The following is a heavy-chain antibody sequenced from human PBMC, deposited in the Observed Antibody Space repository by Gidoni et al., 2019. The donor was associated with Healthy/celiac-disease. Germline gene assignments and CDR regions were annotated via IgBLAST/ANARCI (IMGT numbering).Heavy chain of an antibody. Sequence: EVQLVESGGGVVQPGGSLRLSCAASGFTFDDYAMHWARQAPGKGLEWVSLISGDGGSTYYADSVKGRFTISRDNSKNSLYLQMNSLRTEDTALYYCAKDPDPELADYVWGSYRLGMDVWGQGTTVTVSS. J-gene: IGHJ6*02. CDR3: AKDPDPELADYVWGSYRLGMDV. CDR2: ISGDGGST. D-gene: IGHD3-16*02. CDR1: GFTFDDYA. V-gene: IGHV3-43*02.